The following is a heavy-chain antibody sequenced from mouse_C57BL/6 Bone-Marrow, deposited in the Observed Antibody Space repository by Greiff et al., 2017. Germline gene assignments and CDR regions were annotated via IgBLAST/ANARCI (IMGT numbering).Heavy chain of an antibody. V-gene: IGHV1-81*01. CDR1: GYTFTSYG. Sequence: LVESGAELARPGASVKLSCKASGYTFTSYGISWVKQRTGQGLEWIGEIYPRSGNTYYNQKFKGKATLTVDQSSSTAYMQLDSLTSEDSAVYYCARVGYWGKGATLTV. J-gene: IGHJ2*01. CDR3: ARVGY. CDR2: IYPRSGNT.